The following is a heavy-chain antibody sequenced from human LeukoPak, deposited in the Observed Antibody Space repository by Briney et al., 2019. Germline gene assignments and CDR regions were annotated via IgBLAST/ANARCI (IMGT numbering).Heavy chain of an antibody. V-gene: IGHV4-59*01. D-gene: IGHD6-13*01. J-gene: IGHJ5*02. CDR1: GGSISSYY. CDR3: ARLLPLYSSSVVNWFDP. CDR2: IYYSGST. Sequence: SETLSLTCTVSGGSISSYYWSWIRQPPGKGLEWIGYIYYSGSTDYNPSLKSRVTISVDTSKNQFSLKLSSVTAADTAVYYCARLLPLYSSSVVNWFDPWGQGTLVTVSS.